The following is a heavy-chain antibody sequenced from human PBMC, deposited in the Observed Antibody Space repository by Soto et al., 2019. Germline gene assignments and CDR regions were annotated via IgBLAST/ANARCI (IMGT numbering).Heavy chain of an antibody. J-gene: IGHJ4*02. CDR1: GFTFSSYS. Sequence: WGSLRLSCAASGFTFSSYSVNWFRQAPGKGLEWVSYISSGSKTIFYADSVKGRFTVSRDNAKNSQYLQMNSLRDEDTAVYYCAREDILGARSFAYWGQGNLVTVPS. CDR2: ISSGSKTI. V-gene: IGHV3-48*02. CDR3: AREDILGARSFAY. D-gene: IGHD1-26*01.